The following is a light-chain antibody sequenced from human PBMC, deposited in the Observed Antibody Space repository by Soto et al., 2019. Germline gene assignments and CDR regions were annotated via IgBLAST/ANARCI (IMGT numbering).Light chain of an antibody. CDR3: QSYDSSRSGWV. Sequence: QSVLTQPPAVSGAPGQRVTISCTGSRSNIGAGYDVHWYQQLPGTAPNLLIYGNSNRPSGVPDRFFGSKSGTSASLAITGLQAEDEADYYCQSYDSSRSGWVFGGGTQLTVL. J-gene: IGLJ3*02. V-gene: IGLV1-40*01. CDR1: RSNIGAGYD. CDR2: GNS.